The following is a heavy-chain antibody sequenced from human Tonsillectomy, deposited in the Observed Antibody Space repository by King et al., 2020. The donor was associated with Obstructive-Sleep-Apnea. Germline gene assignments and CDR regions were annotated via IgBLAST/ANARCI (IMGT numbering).Heavy chain of an antibody. D-gene: IGHD1-26*01. Sequence: VQLVESGGGLVQPGGSLRLSCAASGFTFRTSWMHWVRQAPGKGLVWVSRINRFGSSTIYAAFVKGRFTISKDNAKNTLYLQMNSLRAEDTAVYYCARDRGGAGPTTTDYWGQGTLVTVSS. J-gene: IGHJ4*02. CDR2: INRFGSST. V-gene: IGHV3-74*01. CDR3: ARDRGGAGPTTTDY. CDR1: GFTFRTSW.